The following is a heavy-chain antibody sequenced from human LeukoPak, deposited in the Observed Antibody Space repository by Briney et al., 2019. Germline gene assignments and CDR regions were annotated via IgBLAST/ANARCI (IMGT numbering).Heavy chain of an antibody. CDR1: GLNLDYYC. Sequence: GESLRLSCAVSGLNLDYYCVAWVRPAPGRGLEWVSGINWNGGRTSNADSVKGRLTISRDNTKKSLYQQMNSLRADETAVDYCARGGYGSSGLFDYWGQGTLVTVSS. CDR3: ARGGYGSSGLFDY. D-gene: IGHD3-22*01. V-gene: IGHV3-20*04. CDR2: INWNGGRT. J-gene: IGHJ4*02.